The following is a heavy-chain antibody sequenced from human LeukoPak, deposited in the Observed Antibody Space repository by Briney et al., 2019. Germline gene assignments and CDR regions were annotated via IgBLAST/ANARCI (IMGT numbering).Heavy chain of an antibody. J-gene: IGHJ4*02. CDR3: ARGTTVTTTEFDY. CDR2: MNPNSGNT. CDR1: GYTFTSYD. Sequence: GASVKVSCKASGYTFTSYDINWVRQATGQGLEWMGWMNPNSGNTGYAQKFQGRVTMTRNTSISTAYMELSRLRSDDTAVYYCARGTTVTTTEFDYWGQGTLVTVSS. D-gene: IGHD4-17*01. V-gene: IGHV1-8*01.